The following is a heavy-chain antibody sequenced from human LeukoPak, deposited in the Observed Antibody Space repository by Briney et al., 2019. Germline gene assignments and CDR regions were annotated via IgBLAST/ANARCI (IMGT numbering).Heavy chain of an antibody. V-gene: IGHV4-61*02. CDR1: GGSISSGSYY. CDR2: IYTSGST. D-gene: IGHD6-19*01. Sequence: SETLSLTCTVSGGSISSGSYYWSWIRQPAGKGLEWIGRIYTSGSTNYNPSLKSRVTISVDTSKNQFSLKLSSVTAADTAVYYCARDSGGVRQSWFDPWGQGTLVTVSS. J-gene: IGHJ5*02. CDR3: ARDSGGVRQSWFDP.